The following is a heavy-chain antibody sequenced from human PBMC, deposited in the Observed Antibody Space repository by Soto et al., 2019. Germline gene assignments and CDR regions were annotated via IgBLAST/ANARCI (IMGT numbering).Heavy chain of an antibody. J-gene: IGHJ1*01. V-gene: IGHV1-46*01. CDR1: GYTFTSYY. CDR3: ARRDYYYDSSGREYFQH. CDR2: INPSGGST. D-gene: IGHD3-22*01. Sequence: QVQLVQSGAEVKKPGASVKVSCKASGYTFTSYYMHWVRQAPGQGLEWMGIINPSGGSTSYAQKFPGRVTMTRDTSTSTVYMELSSLRSEDTAVYYCARRDYYYDSSGREYFQHWGQGTLVTVSS.